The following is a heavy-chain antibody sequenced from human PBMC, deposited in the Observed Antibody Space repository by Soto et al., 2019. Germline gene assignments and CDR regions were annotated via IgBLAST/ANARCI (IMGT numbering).Heavy chain of an antibody. CDR2: IIPIFGTA. Sequence: QVELVQSGAEVKKPGSSVKVSCQASEDTFRNYAISWVRQAPGQGLEWRGGIIPIFGTANYAQKFQGRVTITADTSANTVYLELSSLRSEDTAVYYCASTMYDSSAYYYWYLGLWGRGTLVTVSS. CDR3: ASTMYDSSAYYYWYLGL. J-gene: IGHJ2*01. CDR1: EDTFRNYA. V-gene: IGHV1-69*06. D-gene: IGHD3-22*01.